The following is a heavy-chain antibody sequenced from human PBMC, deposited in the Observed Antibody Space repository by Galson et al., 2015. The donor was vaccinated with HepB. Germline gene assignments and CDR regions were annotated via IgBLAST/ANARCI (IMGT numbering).Heavy chain of an antibody. CDR1: GYTFTAYF. CDR3: ARSLANDDILTGYFDS. CDR2: INPNSGVT. Sequence: SVKVSCKASGYTFTAYFMHWVRQAPGQGLEWMGRINPNSGVTRFAQNFQGRVTMTRDTSSSTAYMDLSSLRPDDTAVYYCARSLANDDILTGYFDSWGQGTLVIVSS. V-gene: IGHV1-2*06. J-gene: IGHJ4*02. D-gene: IGHD3-9*01.